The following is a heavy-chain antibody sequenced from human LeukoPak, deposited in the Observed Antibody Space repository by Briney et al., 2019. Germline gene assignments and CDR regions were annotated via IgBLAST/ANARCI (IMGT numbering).Heavy chain of an antibody. CDR3: ARADCSGSTCYLRHSWFVL. V-gene: IGHV3-21*06. Sequence: GGSLTLSCTASGFTLSTFDMNWIRQAPGKGLEWVSYISTSSRYIYYRDSVKGRFTMSRDDAKNSLYLQMNSLAVEDTAVYYCARADCSGSTCYLRHSWFVLWGQGTRVSV. CDR1: GFTLSTFD. J-gene: IGHJ5*02. CDR2: ISTSSRYI. D-gene: IGHD2-2*01.